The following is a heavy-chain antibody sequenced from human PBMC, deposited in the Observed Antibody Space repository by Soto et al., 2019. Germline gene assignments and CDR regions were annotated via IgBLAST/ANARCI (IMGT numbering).Heavy chain of an antibody. CDR2: INHSGST. Sequence: SETLSLTCAVYGGSFSGYYWSWIRQPPGKGLEWIGEINHSGSTNYNPSLKSRVTISVDTSKNQFSLKLSSVTAADTAVYYCARGLAAAGFYYYYGMDVWGQGTTVTVSS. D-gene: IGHD6-13*01. CDR3: ARGLAAAGFYYYYGMDV. V-gene: IGHV4-34*01. CDR1: GGSFSGYY. J-gene: IGHJ6*02.